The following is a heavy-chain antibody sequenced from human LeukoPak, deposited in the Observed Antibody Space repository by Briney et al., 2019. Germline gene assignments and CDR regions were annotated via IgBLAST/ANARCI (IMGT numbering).Heavy chain of an antibody. D-gene: IGHD3-10*01. CDR2: IYYSGST. Sequence: SETLSLTCTVSGGSISSYYWSWIRQPPGKGLEWIGYIYYSGSTNYNPSLKSRVTISVDTSKNQFSLKLSSVTAADTAVYYCARVKYGSGSLIYYYYMDVWGKGTTVTISS. V-gene: IGHV4-59*01. J-gene: IGHJ6*03. CDR1: GGSISSYY. CDR3: ARVKYGSGSLIYYYYMDV.